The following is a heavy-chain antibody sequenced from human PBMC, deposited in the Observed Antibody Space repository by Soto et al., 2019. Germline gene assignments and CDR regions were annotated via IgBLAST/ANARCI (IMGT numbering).Heavy chain of an antibody. CDR3: AKSSVSGNTFYYDMDV. Sequence: EVQLLESGGGLVQPGGSLRLSCAASGFTFSAYAMSWVRQAPGKGLEWVSAIRSGGDRMFYADSVQGRFTTSRDDSKNTLYLQMDRLRAEDTAVYHCAKSSVSGNTFYYDMDVWGQGTTVTVSS. D-gene: IGHD6-19*01. V-gene: IGHV3-23*01. J-gene: IGHJ6*02. CDR1: GFTFSAYA. CDR2: IRSGGDRM.